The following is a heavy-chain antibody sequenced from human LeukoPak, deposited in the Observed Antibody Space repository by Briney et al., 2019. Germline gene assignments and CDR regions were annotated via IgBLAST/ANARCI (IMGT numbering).Heavy chain of an antibody. D-gene: IGHD3-3*01. CDR3: ARDRHYDFWSGYPDY. V-gene: IGHV3-30-3*01. J-gene: IGHJ4*02. Sequence: GGSLRLSCGASGFTFSSYAMHWVRQAPGKGLEWVAVISYDGSNKYYADSVKGRFTISRDNSKNTLYLQMNSLRAEDTAVYYCARDRHYDFWSGYPDYWGQGTLVTVSS. CDR2: ISYDGSNK. CDR1: GFTFSSYA.